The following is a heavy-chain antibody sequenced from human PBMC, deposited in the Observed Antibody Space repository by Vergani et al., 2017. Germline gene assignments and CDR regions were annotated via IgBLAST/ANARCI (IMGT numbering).Heavy chain of an antibody. CDR2: IWYDGSNK. D-gene: IGHD2-2*01. Sequence: QVQLVESGGGVVQPGRSLRLSCAASGFTFSSYGTHWVRQAPGKGLEWVAVIWYDGSNKYYADSVKGRFTISRDNSKNTLYLQMNSLRAEDTAVYYCARSYQLLWSFDYWGQGTLVTVSS. J-gene: IGHJ4*02. V-gene: IGHV3-33*01. CDR3: ARSYQLLWSFDY. CDR1: GFTFSSYG.